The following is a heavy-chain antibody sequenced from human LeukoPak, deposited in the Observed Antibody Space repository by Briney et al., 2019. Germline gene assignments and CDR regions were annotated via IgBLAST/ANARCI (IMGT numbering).Heavy chain of an antibody. Sequence: SETLSLTCTVSGGSISSYYWSWIRQPAGKGLEWIGRIYTSGSTNYNPSLKSRVTMSVDTSKNQFSLKLSSVTAADTAVYYCARSAYYDFWSGYSLWYFDYWGQGTLVTVSS. CDR3: ARSAYYDFWSGYSLWYFDY. D-gene: IGHD3-3*01. V-gene: IGHV4-4*07. CDR2: IYTSGST. CDR1: GGSISSYY. J-gene: IGHJ4*02.